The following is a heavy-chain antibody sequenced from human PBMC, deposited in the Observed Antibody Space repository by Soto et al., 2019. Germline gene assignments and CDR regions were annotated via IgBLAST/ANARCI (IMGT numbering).Heavy chain of an antibody. V-gene: IGHV1-69*01. Sequence: QVQLVQSGAEVKKPGSSVKVSCKASGGTISSYAISWVRQAPGQGLEWMGGIIPIFGTANYAQKFQGRVTITADESTSTAYMELSSLRSEDTAVYYCARDAYYYDSSGYSGGVYWGQGTLVTVSS. D-gene: IGHD3-22*01. J-gene: IGHJ4*02. CDR2: IIPIFGTA. CDR1: GGTISSYA. CDR3: ARDAYYYDSSGYSGGVY.